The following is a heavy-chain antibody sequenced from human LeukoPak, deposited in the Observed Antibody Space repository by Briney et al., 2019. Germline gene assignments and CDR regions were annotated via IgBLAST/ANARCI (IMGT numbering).Heavy chain of an antibody. CDR3: ARRYCGGDCYVWD. V-gene: IGHV7-4-1*02. CDR2: INTNTGNP. J-gene: IGHJ4*02. Sequence: GASVKVSCKASGYTFTSYGISWVRQAPGQGLEWMGWINTNTGNPTYAQGFTGRFVFSLDTSVSTAYLQISSLKAEDTAVYYCARRYCGGDCYVWDWGQGTLVTVSS. CDR1: GYTFTSYG. D-gene: IGHD2-21*02.